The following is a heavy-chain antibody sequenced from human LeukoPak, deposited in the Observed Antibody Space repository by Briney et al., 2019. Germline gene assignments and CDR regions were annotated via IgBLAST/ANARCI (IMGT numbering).Heavy chain of an antibody. CDR3: AKEASDYYGSGSHHFDY. Sequence: GGSLGLSCAASGFTFSSYSMNWVRQAPGKGLEWVSSISRSSSYIYNADSVKGRFTISRDNARNSVYLQMNSLRAEDTAIYYCAKEASDYYGSGSHHFDYWGQGTLVTVSS. J-gene: IGHJ4*02. V-gene: IGHV3-21*04. D-gene: IGHD3-10*01. CDR2: ISRSSSYI. CDR1: GFTFSSYS.